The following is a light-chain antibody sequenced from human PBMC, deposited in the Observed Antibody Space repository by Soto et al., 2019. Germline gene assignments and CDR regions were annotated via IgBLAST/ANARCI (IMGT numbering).Light chain of an antibody. CDR2: LGS. V-gene: IGKV2-28*01. CDR3: MQALQTPLT. CDR1: QSLLHSSGNNY. Sequence: DIVMTQSPLSLPVTPGESASISCRSSQSLLHSSGNNYLDWYLQKPGQSPQLLIYLGSNRAPGVPDKFSGSGSGTDFTLKISRVEAEDVGVYYCMQALQTPLTLGAGTKVDIK. J-gene: IGKJ4*01.